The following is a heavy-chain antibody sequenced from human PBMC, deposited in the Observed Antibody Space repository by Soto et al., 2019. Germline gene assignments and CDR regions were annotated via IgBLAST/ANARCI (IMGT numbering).Heavy chain of an antibody. CDR1: GDSIGGVGY. CDR2: ISSSGST. D-gene: IGHD2-21*02. J-gene: IGHJ5*02. Sequence: KPSETLSLTXTVSGDSIGGVGYWSWIRQFPGRGLEWIGCISSSGSTYYNPALNNRISLSLDTSQNQFSPKLLSVTAADTAIYYCPRSGVTGIVIPSHWFDPWGQGTLVTVSS. CDR3: PRSGVTGIVIPSHWFDP. V-gene: IGHV4-31*02.